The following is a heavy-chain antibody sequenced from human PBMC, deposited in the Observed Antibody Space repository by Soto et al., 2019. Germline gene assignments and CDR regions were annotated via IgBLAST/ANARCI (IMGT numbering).Heavy chain of an antibody. Sequence: GPTLVNPTQTLTLTCSFSGFSLTTSRVGVGWIRQPPGEALEWLAIIYWDDDKRYSPSLQSRLAITKDTSKNQVVLTMTNLDPVDTGTYYCAHIMITFGGVSALDAFDFWGPGTMVTVSS. J-gene: IGHJ3*01. CDR3: AHIMITFGGVSALDAFDF. CDR1: GFSLTTSRVG. CDR2: IYWDDDK. V-gene: IGHV2-5*02. D-gene: IGHD3-16*01.